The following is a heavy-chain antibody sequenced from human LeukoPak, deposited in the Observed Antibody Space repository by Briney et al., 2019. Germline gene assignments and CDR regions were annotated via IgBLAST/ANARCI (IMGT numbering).Heavy chain of an antibody. V-gene: IGHV1-2*02. CDR2: INPNSGGT. D-gene: IGHD6-19*01. CDR1: GYTFTGYY. CDR3: ARGTLRGIAVAGNRDYYGMDV. Sequence: ASVKVSCKASGYTFTGYYMHWVRQAPGQGLEWMGWINPNSGGTNYAQKFQGRVTMTRDTSISTAYMELSRLRSDDTAVYYCARGTLRGIAVAGNRDYYGMDVWGQGTTVTVSS. J-gene: IGHJ6*02.